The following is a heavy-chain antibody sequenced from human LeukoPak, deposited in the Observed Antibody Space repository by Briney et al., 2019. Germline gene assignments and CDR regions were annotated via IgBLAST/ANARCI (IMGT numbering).Heavy chain of an antibody. CDR2: IYHSGSI. D-gene: IGHD3-10*01. V-gene: IGHV4-30-2*01. J-gene: IGHJ5*02. CDR3: ARDSFYGSGNWFNP. CDR1: GGSISSGGYS. Sequence: SETLSLTCAVSGGSISSGGYSWSWIRQPPGKGLEWIGYIYHSGSIYYNPSLKSRVTISVDRSKNQFSLKLSSVTAADTAVYYCARDSFYGSGNWFNPWGQGTLVTVSS.